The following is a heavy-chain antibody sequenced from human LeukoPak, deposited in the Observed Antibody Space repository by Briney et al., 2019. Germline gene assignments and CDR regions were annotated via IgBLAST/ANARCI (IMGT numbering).Heavy chain of an antibody. V-gene: IGHV4-34*01. D-gene: IGHD6-13*01. J-gene: IGHJ4*02. CDR1: GGSFSGYY. CDR2: INHSGST. CDR3: ARVDSSSWPIDY. Sequence: PSETLSLTCAVYGGSFSGYYWSWIRQPPGKGLEWIGEINHSGSTNYNPSLKSRVTISVDTSKNQFSLKLSSVTAADTAVYYCARVDSSSWPIDYWGQGTLVTVSS.